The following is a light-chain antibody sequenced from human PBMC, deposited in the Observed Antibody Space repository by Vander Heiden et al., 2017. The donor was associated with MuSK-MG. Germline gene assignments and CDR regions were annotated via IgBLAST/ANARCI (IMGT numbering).Light chain of an antibody. V-gene: IGLV3-1*01. Sequence: SYELTQPPSVSVSPGQTASITCSGDKLGDKYACWYQQTPGQSPVLVIYKENKRPSGIPERFSVSNSGNTATLTISGTQAMEDADYYGQAWDSRTNYVFGTGTMVTVL. CDR3: QAWDSRTNYV. CDR2: KEN. CDR1: KLGDKY. J-gene: IGLJ1*01.